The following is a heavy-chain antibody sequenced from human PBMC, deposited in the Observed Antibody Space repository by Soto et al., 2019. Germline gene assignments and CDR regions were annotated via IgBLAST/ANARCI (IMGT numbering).Heavy chain of an antibody. CDR1: GFSFSGYW. Sequence: GGSLRLSCAASGFSFSGYWTSWVRQAPGKGLEWLANIKEDGSETSYVDSVKGRFTISRDNSKDSLYLQMCGLRAEDTAVYYCAKDGLVVVVAASHFDYWGQGT. D-gene: IGHD2-15*01. V-gene: IGHV3-7*03. CDR2: IKEDGSET. CDR3: AKDGLVVVVAASHFDY. J-gene: IGHJ4*02.